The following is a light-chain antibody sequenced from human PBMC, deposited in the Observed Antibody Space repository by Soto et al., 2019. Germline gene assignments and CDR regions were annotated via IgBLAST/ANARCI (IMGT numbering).Light chain of an antibody. V-gene: IGKV3-20*01. CDR2: GAS. CDR3: QQYGSSPLT. CDR1: QSVSSSY. Sequence: EIVLTRSPGTLSLSPGERATLSCRASQSVSSSYLAWYQQKPGQAPRLLIDGASSRATGIPDRFSGSGSGTDFPLTISRLEPEDFAVYYCQQYGSSPLTFGGGTKVEIK. J-gene: IGKJ4*01.